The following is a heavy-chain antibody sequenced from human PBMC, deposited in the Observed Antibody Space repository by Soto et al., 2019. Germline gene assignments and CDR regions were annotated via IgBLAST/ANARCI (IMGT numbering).Heavy chain of an antibody. J-gene: IGHJ4*02. CDR2: ISDDGGAT. D-gene: IGHD2-2*01. CDR1: GFAFSSYA. Sequence: EVQLLESGGGLVQPGGFLRLSCAASGFAFSSYAMSWVRQAPGKGLEWVSIISDDGGATYYADSVKGRFTISRDNSRSTLFLQMNSLGAEDTAVYYCARALGVVVPAASRFFGCWGQGTLVTVSS. CDR3: ARALGVVVPAASRFFGC. V-gene: IGHV3-23*01.